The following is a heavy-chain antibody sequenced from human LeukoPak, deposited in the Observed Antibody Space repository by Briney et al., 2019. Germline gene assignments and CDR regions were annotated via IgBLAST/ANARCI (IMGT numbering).Heavy chain of an antibody. V-gene: IGHV1-18*01. Sequence: ASVKVSCKASGYTFTSYGISWVRQAPGQGLEWMGWISAYNGNTNYAQKLQGRVTMTTDTSTSTAYMELRSLRSDDTAVYYCARRRNVDTAMVTHDAFDIWGQGTMVTVSS. CDR2: ISAYNGNT. D-gene: IGHD5-18*01. CDR3: ARRRNVDTAMVTHDAFDI. J-gene: IGHJ3*02. CDR1: GYTFTSYG.